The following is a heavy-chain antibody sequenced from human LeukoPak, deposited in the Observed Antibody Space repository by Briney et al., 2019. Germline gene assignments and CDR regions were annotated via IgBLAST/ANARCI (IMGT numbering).Heavy chain of an antibody. CDR1: GYTFTSYD. V-gene: IGHV1-8*01. D-gene: IGHD2-15*01. J-gene: IGHJ5*02. CDR2: MYPNSGNT. CDR3: ARAGYCSGGSCYGWFDP. Sequence: ASVKVSCKASGYTFTSYDINWVRQATGQGLEWMGWMYPNSGNTGYAQKFQGRVTMTRNTSISTAYMELSSLRSEDTAVYYCARAGYCSGGSCYGWFDPWGQGTLVTVSS.